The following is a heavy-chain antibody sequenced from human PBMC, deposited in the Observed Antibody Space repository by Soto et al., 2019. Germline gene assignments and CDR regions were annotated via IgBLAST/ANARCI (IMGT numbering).Heavy chain of an antibody. J-gene: IGHJ5*02. CDR2: ISSSGSTI. CDR3: ARDEYCSSTSCYDSGGFDP. Sequence: QVQLVESGGGLVKPGGSLRLSCAASGFTFSDYYMSWIRQAPGKGLEWVSYISSSGSTIYYADSVKGRFTISRDNAKNSLYLQMNRLRAEDTAVYYCARDEYCSSTSCYDSGGFDPWGQGTLVTVSS. V-gene: IGHV3-11*01. CDR1: GFTFSDYY. D-gene: IGHD2-2*01.